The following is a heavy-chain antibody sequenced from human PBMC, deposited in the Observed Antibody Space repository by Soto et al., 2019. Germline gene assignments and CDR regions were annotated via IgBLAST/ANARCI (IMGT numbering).Heavy chain of an antibody. D-gene: IGHD5-18*01. CDR3: AMTGYSYGYY. V-gene: IGHV1-8*01. J-gene: IGHJ4*01. Sequence: ASVKVSCKASGSTFISCDINWVRQATGQGLEWMGWVNLNSGNTDYAQNFQGRVTMTRDTSTTTAYMELSSLRSEDTAVYYCAMTGYSYGYYWGQ. CDR2: VNLNSGNT. CDR1: GSTFISCD.